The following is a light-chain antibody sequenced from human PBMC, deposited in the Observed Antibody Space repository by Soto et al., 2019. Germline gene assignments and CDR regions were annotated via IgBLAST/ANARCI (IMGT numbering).Light chain of an antibody. V-gene: IGLV2-23*02. J-gene: IGLJ1*01. CDR1: TSDVGI. CDR3: CSFGGSGYV. Sequence: QSVLTQPASVPGSPGQSITISCSGTTSDVGIVSWYQHHPGKAPKLMIHEVTKRPSGVSDRFSGSKSGNSASLTISGLQAEDEADYFCCSFGGSGYVFGTGTKVTVL. CDR2: EVT.